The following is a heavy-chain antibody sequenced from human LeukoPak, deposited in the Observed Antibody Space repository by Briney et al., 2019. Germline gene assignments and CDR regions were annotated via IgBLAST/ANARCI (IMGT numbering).Heavy chain of an antibody. J-gene: IGHJ6*03. V-gene: IGHV3-23*01. CDR1: GFTFSSYG. Sequence: GGTLRLSCAASGFTFSSYGMSWVRQAPGKGLEWVSAISGSGGSTYYADSVKGRFTISRDNSKNTLYLQMNSLRAEDTAVYYCAKGYCSSTSCYGAYYYYYYMDVWGKGTTVTISS. D-gene: IGHD2-2*01. CDR2: ISGSGGST. CDR3: AKGYCSSTSCYGAYYYYYYMDV.